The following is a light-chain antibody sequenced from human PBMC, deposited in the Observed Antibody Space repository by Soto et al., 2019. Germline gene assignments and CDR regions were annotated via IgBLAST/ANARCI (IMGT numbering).Light chain of an antibody. CDR1: QNIGTK. Sequence: EIVMTQSPATVSVSPGEGVTLSCRASQNIGTKLAWYQQKPGQTPRLLIYGASTGATGIPARFSGSGSGTEFTLTINSLQSEDFAVYYCQQYSNWPLLTFGPGTKVDIK. CDR2: GAS. CDR3: QQYSNWPLLT. V-gene: IGKV3-15*01. J-gene: IGKJ3*01.